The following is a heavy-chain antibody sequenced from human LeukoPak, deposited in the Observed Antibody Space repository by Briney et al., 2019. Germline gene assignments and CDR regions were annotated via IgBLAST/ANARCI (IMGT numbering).Heavy chain of an antibody. CDR2: ISGSGGST. CDR1: GFTSSSYS. CDR3: AKDPYNYGDYERFDY. V-gene: IGHV3-23*01. D-gene: IGHD4-17*01. Sequence: PGGSLRLSCAASGFTSSSYSMSWVRQAPGKGLEWVSAISGSGGSTYYADSVKGRFTISRDNSKNTLYLQMNSLRAEDTAVYYCAKDPYNYGDYERFDYWGQGTLVTVSS. J-gene: IGHJ4*02.